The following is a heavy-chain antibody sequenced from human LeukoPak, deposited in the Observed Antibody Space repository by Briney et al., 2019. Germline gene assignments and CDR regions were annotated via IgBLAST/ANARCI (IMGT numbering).Heavy chain of an antibody. CDR3: ARFRDYCSSTSCYLDYYYYYGMDV. Sequence: SETPSLTCTVSGGSISSYYWSWIRQPPGKGLEWIGYIYYSGSTNYNPSLKSRVTISVDTSKNQFSLKLSSVTAADTAVYYCARFRDYCSSTSCYLDYYYYYGMDVWGQGTTVTVSS. CDR1: GGSISSYY. D-gene: IGHD2-2*01. CDR2: IYYSGST. V-gene: IGHV4-59*01. J-gene: IGHJ6*02.